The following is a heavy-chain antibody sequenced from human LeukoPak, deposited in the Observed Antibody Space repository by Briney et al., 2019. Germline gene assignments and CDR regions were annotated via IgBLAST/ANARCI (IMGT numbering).Heavy chain of an antibody. V-gene: IGHV4-34*01. CDR2: INHSGST. D-gene: IGHD2-2*01. CDR1: GGSFSGYY. Sequence: PSETLSLTCAVYGGSFSGYYWSWLRQPPGKGLEWIGEINHSGSTNYNPSLKSRVTISVDTSKNQFSLKLSSVTAADTAVYYCARAAKYRSTSGPPPRYYMDVWGKGTTVTVSS. CDR3: ARAAKYRSTSGPPPRYYMDV. J-gene: IGHJ6*03.